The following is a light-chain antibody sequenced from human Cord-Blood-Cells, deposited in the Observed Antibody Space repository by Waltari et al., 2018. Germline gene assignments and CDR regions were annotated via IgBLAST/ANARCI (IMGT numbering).Light chain of an antibody. Sequence: DIQMIQSPSSLSASVGDRVTITCRASQSISSYLNWYQQKPGKAPKLLIYAASSLQSGVPSRFSGSGSGTDFTLTISSLQPEDFATYYCQQSYSTPYTFGHGTTLEIK. CDR1: QSISSY. V-gene: IGKV1-39*01. J-gene: IGKJ2*01. CDR2: AAS. CDR3: QQSYSTPYT.